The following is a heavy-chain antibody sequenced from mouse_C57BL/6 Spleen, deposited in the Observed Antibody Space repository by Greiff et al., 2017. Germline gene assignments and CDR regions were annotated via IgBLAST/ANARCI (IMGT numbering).Heavy chain of an antibody. D-gene: IGHD1-1*01. CDR1: GYTFTSYW. Sequence: VQLQQPGAELVKPGASVKVSCKASGYTFTSYWMHWVKQRPGQGLEWIGRIHPSDSDTNYNQKFKGKATLTVDKSSSTAYIQLSSLTSEDSAVYYGARSPNYYGSSYYAMDYWGQGTSVTVSS. CDR2: IHPSDSDT. J-gene: IGHJ4*01. V-gene: IGHV1-74*01. CDR3: ARSPNYYGSSYYAMDY.